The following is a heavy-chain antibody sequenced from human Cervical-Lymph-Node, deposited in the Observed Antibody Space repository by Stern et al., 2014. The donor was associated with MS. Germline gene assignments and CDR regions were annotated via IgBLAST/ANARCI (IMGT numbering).Heavy chain of an antibody. CDR3: ARDVEDRELALEDDYYGMDA. V-gene: IGHV1-18*01. Sequence: MQLVESEAEVKKPGASVKGSCKAFGYTFAHYGISWVRQAPGQGREWLAWMSAYNGKTDYAQKVQGRLTMTTETSTSTAYMELRSLRSDDAAVYYCARDVEDRELALEDDYYGMDAWGQGTTVTVSS. CDR2: MSAYNGKT. D-gene: IGHD1-26*01. CDR1: GYTFAHYG. J-gene: IGHJ6*02.